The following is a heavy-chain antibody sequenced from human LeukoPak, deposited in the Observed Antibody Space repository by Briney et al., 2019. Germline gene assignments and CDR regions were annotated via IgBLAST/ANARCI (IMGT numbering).Heavy chain of an antibody. D-gene: IGHD6-19*01. CDR1: GYTFTCYY. J-gene: IGHJ5*02. CDR2: INPNGGGT. Sequence: ASVKVSCKASGYTFTCYYMHWVRQAPGQGLEWMGRINPNGGGTNYAQKFQGRVTMTSDTSISTAYMELSRLRSDDTAGYYCARARYSSGWSPSGWFDPWGQGTLVTVSS. CDR3: ARARYSSGWSPSGWFDP. V-gene: IGHV1-2*06.